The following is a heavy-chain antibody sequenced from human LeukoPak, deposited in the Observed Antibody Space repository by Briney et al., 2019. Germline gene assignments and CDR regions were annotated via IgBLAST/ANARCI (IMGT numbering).Heavy chain of an antibody. CDR1: GFTFSSYW. CDR3: AFSLVAAFDY. J-gene: IGHJ4*02. CDR2: INHSGST. Sequence: GSLRLSCTASGFTFSSYWMSWVRQAPGKGLEWIGEINHSGSTNYNPSLKSRVTISVDTSKNQFSLKLSSVTAADTAVYYCAFSLVAAFDYWGQGTLVTVSS. V-gene: IGHV4-34*08.